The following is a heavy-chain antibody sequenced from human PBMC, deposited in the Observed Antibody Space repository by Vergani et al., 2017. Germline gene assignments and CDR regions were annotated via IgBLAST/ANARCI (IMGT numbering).Heavy chain of an antibody. J-gene: IGHJ4*02. V-gene: IGHV4-39*01. CDR3: ARHTSPRGGGYFDY. Sequence: QLQLQESGPGLVKPSETLSLTCTVSGGSISSSSYYWGWIRQPPGKGLEWIGSIYYSGSTYYNPSLESRVTISVDTSKNQFSLKLSSVTAADTAVYYCARHTSPRGGGYFDYWGQGTLVTVSS. D-gene: IGHD2-15*01. CDR1: GGSISSSSYY. CDR2: IYYSGST.